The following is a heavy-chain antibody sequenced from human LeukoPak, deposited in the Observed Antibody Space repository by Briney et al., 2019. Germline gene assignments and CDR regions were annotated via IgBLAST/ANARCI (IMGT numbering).Heavy chain of an antibody. D-gene: IGHD3-10*01. J-gene: IGHJ6*03. CDR3: ARVGGVGFGELIYYYYYMDV. V-gene: IGHV4-34*01. Sequence: SETLSLTCAVYGGSFSGYYWSWIRQPPGKGLEWTGEINHSGSTNYNPSLKSRVTISVDTSKNQFSLKLSSVTAADTAVYYCARVGGVGFGELIYYYYYMDVWGKGTTVTVSS. CDR1: GGSFSGYY. CDR2: INHSGST.